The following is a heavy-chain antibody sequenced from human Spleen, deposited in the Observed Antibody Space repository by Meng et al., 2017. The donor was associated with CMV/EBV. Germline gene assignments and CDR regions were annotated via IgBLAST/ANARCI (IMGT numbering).Heavy chain of an antibody. J-gene: IGHJ4*02. CDR1: GYTFTSYY. V-gene: IGHV1-46*01. CDR3: ARDGRTYSSSACYFDY. CDR2: INPSGGST. D-gene: IGHD6-6*01. Sequence: ASVKVSCKASGYTFTSYYMHWVRQAPGQGLEWMGIINPSGGSTSYAQKFQGRVTMTRDTSTSTVYMELSSLRSEDTAVYYCARDGRTYSSSACYFDYWGQGTLVTVSS.